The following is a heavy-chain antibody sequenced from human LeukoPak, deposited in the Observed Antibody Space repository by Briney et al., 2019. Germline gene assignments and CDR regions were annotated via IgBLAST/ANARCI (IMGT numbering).Heavy chain of an antibody. D-gene: IGHD2-15*01. Sequence: SETLSLTCAVYGGTFSGYYWSWIRQPPGKGLEWIGEINHSGSTNYNPSLKSRVTISVDTSKNQFSLKLSSVTAADTAVYYCARIEGGIVTGYYFDYWAREPWSPSPQ. CDR2: INHSGST. V-gene: IGHV4-34*01. CDR3: ARIEGGIVTGYYFDY. CDR1: GGTFSGYY. J-gene: IGHJ4*02.